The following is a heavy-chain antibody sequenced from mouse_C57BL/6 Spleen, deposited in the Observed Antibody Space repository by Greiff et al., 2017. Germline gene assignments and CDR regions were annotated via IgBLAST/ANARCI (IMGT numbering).Heavy chain of an antibody. V-gene: IGHV1-9*01. J-gene: IGHJ4*01. D-gene: IGHD2-4*01. CDR3: ARGGDYENYAMDD. CDR1: GYTFTGYW. CDR2: ILPGSGST. Sequence: QVQLQQSGAELMKPGASVKLSCKATGYTFTGYWIEWVKQRPGHGLEWIGKILPGSGSTNYNEKFKGKATLTADTSSNTAYMQLSSLTSEDSAIYNCARGGDYENYAMDDWGQGTTVTVSS.